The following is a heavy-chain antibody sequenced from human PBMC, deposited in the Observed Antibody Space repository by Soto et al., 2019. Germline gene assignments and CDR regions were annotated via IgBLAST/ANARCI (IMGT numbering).Heavy chain of an antibody. CDR2: ISWNSGSI. J-gene: IGHJ4*02. V-gene: IGHV3-9*01. D-gene: IGHD4-17*01. Sequence: GGSLRLSCAASGFTFEDYAMHWVRQAPGKGLEWVSGISWNSGSIGYADSVKGRFTISRDNAKNSLYLQMNSLRAEDTALYYCAKDIGDYVAHPDYWGQGTLVTVSS. CDR3: AKDIGDYVAHPDY. CDR1: GFTFEDYA.